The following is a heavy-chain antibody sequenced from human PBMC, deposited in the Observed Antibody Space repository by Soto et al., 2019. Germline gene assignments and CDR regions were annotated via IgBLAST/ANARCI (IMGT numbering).Heavy chain of an antibody. CDR1: GFTFTTSA. J-gene: IGHJ4*02. CDR2: IVVGSGNT. Sequence: SVKVSCKASGFTFTTSAVQWVRQARGQRLEWIGWIVVGSGNTIYAQKFQERVTITRDMSTGTAYMELSSLRAEDTAVYYCAKGPPFYSSSWYVGLVDYWGQGTLVTVSS. CDR3: AKGPPFYSSSWYVGLVDY. D-gene: IGHD6-13*01. V-gene: IGHV1-58*01.